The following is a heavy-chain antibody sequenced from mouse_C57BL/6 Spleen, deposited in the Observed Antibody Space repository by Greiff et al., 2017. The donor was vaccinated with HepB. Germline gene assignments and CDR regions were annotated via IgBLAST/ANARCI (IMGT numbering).Heavy chain of an antibody. CDR3: ARDGYDVDYAMDY. J-gene: IGHJ4*01. CDR1: GFTFSSYA. CDR2: ISDGGSYT. V-gene: IGHV5-4*01. Sequence: EVQLVESGGGLVKPGGSLKLSCAASGFTFSSYAMSWVRQTPEKRLEWVATISDGGSYTYYPDNVKGRFTISRDNAKNNLYLQMSHLKSEDTAMYYCARDGYDVDYAMDYWGQGTSVTVSS. D-gene: IGHD2-2*01.